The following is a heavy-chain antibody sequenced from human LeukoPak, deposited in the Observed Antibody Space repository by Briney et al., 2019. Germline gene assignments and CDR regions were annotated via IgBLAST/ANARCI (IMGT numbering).Heavy chain of an antibody. CDR2: INPNSGGT. D-gene: IGHD3-9*01. Sequence: ASVKVSCKASGYTFTGYYMHWVRQAPGQGLEWMGWINPNSGGTNYAQKFQGRVTTTRDTSISTVYMELSSLRSDDTTVYYCARRRVYDILTSYAFDIWGQGTMVTVSS. CDR1: GYTFTGYY. CDR3: ARRRVYDILTSYAFDI. V-gene: IGHV1-2*02. J-gene: IGHJ3*02.